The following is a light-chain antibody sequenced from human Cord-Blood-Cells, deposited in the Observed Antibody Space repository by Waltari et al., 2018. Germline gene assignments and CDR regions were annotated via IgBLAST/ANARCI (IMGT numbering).Light chain of an antibody. CDR2: AAS. Sequence: DIQMTKSPSSLSASVGDRVTITCRASQSISSYLNWYQQKPGKAPKLLIYAASSLQSGVPSRFSGSGSGTDFTLTISSLQPEDFATYYCQQSYSTPYTFGQGTKREIK. CDR3: QQSYSTPYT. J-gene: IGKJ2*01. V-gene: IGKV1-39*01. CDR1: QSISSY.